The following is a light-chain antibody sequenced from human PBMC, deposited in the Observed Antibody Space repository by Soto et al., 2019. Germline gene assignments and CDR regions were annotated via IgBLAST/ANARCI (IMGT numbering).Light chain of an antibody. CDR3: EQADTFPYS. Sequence: DTPVTQSPSSVSASVGDTVTITCRASQDIKKWLAWYQHKPMEAPKLLISAATRLQSGVSPRFSGSGSGTHFTLTINNLQPEDFAIYYCEQADTFPYSFGPGTKL. CDR1: QDIKKW. V-gene: IGKV1-12*01. CDR2: AAT. J-gene: IGKJ2*01.